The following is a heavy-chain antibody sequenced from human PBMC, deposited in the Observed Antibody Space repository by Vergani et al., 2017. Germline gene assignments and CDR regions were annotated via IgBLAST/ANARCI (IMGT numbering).Heavy chain of an antibody. V-gene: IGHV3-23*01. D-gene: IGHD3-22*01. CDR3: AKDLNYYDSSGFRGFDY. CDR1: GFTFSSYA. Sequence: EVQLLESGGGLVQPGGSLRLSCAASGFTFSSYAMIWVRQAPGKGLEWVSAISGSGGSTYYADSVKGRFTISRDNSKNTLYLQMNSLRAEDTAVYYCAKDLNYYDSSGFRGFDYWGQGTLVTVSS. J-gene: IGHJ4*02. CDR2: ISGSGGST.